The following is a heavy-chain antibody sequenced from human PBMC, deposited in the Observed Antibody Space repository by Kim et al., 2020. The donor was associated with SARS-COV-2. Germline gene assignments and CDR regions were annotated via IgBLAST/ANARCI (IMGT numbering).Heavy chain of an antibody. V-gene: IGHV7-4-1*02. J-gene: IGHJ4*02. CDR2: P. CDR3: ARAGGSYYFDY. D-gene: IGHD3-16*01. Sequence: PTFTRGITGRFVFSIDTSVRTAYLQISSLKAEDTAVYYCARAGGSYYFDYWGQGTLVTVSS.